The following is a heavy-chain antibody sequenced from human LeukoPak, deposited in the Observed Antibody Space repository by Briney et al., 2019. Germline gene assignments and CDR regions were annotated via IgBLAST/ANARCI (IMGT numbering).Heavy chain of an antibody. CDR2: IRTKANTYAT. V-gene: IGHV3-73*01. CDR1: GFTFSGSA. J-gene: IGHJ4*02. D-gene: IGHD2-2*01. Sequence: GGSLRLSYAASGFTFSGSAMHWVRQASGKGLEWVGRIRTKANTYATTYAASVKGRFTISRDDSKNTAYLQMNSLKTEDTAVYFCARLCTTTSCSTNYWGQGTLVTVSS. CDR3: ARLCTTTSCSTNY.